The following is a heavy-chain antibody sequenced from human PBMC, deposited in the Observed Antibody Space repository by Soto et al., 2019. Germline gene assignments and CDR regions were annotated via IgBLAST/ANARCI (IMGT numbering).Heavy chain of an antibody. CDR2: INPASGGT. V-gene: IGHV1-2*02. J-gene: IGHJ3*01. Sequence: QVHLVQSGAEVKKPGASVKVCCKASGYIFTAYYMNWVRQAPGQGLEWMGWINPASGGTNYAQNFQGRVTMTTDPSISTAYMELSSLRSDDTAVYYCARDYSAGAGASDFWGQGTMVIVSS. CDR3: ARDYSAGAGASDF. D-gene: IGHD6-19*01. CDR1: GYIFTAYY.